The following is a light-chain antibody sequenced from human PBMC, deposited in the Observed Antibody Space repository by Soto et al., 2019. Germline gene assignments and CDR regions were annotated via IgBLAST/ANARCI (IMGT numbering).Light chain of an antibody. Sequence: EIVLTQSPGTLSLSPGERATLSCRASPSVSSSYLAWYQQKPGQAPRLLIYGASSRATGIPDRFSGSGSGTDFTLTISRLEPEDFAVYYCQQYGSSPPTFGKGTKVEIK. CDR1: PSVSSSY. CDR3: QQYGSSPPT. V-gene: IGKV3-20*01. J-gene: IGKJ1*01. CDR2: GAS.